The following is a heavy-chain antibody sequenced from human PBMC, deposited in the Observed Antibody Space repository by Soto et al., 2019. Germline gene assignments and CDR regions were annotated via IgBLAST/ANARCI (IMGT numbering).Heavy chain of an antibody. CDR1: GYTFTSYC. Sequence: KVXCKASGYTFTSYCISWVRQAPGQGLEWMVWISAYNGNTNYAQKLQGRVTMTTDTSTSTAYMELRSLRSDDTAVYYCARVPVRHPTAHLTWIQLWSFDYWGQGPLVTISS. CDR2: ISAYNGNT. J-gene: IGHJ4*02. CDR3: ARVPVRHPTAHLTWIQLWSFDY. D-gene: IGHD5-18*01. V-gene: IGHV1-18*04.